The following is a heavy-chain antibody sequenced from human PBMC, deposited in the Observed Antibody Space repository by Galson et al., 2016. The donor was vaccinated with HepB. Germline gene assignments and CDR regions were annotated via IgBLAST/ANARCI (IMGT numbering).Heavy chain of an antibody. V-gene: IGHV1-69*13. D-gene: IGHD5-18*01. CDR2: IIPIFGTA. CDR1: AATFSTHA. CDR3: ARSLTRVGGYRYAYRVYYYYGMDV. J-gene: IGHJ6*02. Sequence: SVKVSCKASAATFSTHAITWVRQAPGQGLEWMGGIIPIFGTANYAQKLQGRVTITADESTSTAYMELSSLRSEDTAVYYCARSLTRVGGYRYAYRVYYYYGMDVWGQGTTVTVSS.